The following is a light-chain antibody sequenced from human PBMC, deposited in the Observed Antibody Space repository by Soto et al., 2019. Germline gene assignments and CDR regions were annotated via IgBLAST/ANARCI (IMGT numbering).Light chain of an antibody. CDR3: QQRSNWPLIT. Sequence: EIVLTQSPATLSLSPGDRATLSCRASQSVSSYLAWYQQKPGQAPRLLIYGASNRATGIPARFSGSGSGTDFTLTISSLEPEDFAVYYCQQRSNWPLITFGQGTRLEIK. J-gene: IGKJ5*01. V-gene: IGKV3-11*01. CDR2: GAS. CDR1: QSVSSY.